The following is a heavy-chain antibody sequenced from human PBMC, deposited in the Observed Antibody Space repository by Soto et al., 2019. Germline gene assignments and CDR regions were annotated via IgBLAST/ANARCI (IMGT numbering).Heavy chain of an antibody. D-gene: IGHD3-10*02. Sequence: PSETLSLTCAVSGGSISSSNWWSWVRQPPGKGLEWIGEIYHSGSTNYNPSLKSRVTISVDNSKNTLYLQMNSLRAEDTAVYYCAEGPLFSMDVWGQGTTVTVSS. CDR2: IYHSGST. J-gene: IGHJ6*02. CDR1: GGSISSSNW. V-gene: IGHV4-4*02. CDR3: AEGPLFSMDV.